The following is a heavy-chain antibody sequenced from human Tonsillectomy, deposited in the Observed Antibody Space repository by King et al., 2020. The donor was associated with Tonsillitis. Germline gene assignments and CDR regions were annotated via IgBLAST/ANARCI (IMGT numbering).Heavy chain of an antibody. J-gene: IGHJ4*02. D-gene: IGHD6-13*01. CDR1: VGSFIGYY. V-gene: IGHV4-34*01. Sequence: VQLQQWGAGLLNPSETLSLTCAVYVGSFIGYYWTWIRQPPGKGLECIGEINHSGSTNYNPSLQSRVTFSVDTSNNQFSLKLSSVTAADTALYYCARYRSSWYGNFDYWGQGTLVTVSS. CDR3: ARYRSSWYGNFDY. CDR2: INHSGST.